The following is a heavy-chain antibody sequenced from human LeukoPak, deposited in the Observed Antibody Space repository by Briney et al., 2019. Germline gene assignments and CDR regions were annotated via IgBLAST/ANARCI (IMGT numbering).Heavy chain of an antibody. CDR2: INPSGSST. J-gene: IGHJ4*02. Sequence: ASVKVSCKASGYSFTSHYMHWVRQAPGQGLEWLGLINPSGSSTLYAQKFQGRVTMTRDMSTTTDYMELSSLRSEDTAVYYCATSWGGSYPLTFDYWGQGTLVTVSS. CDR1: GYSFTSHY. D-gene: IGHD1-26*01. V-gene: IGHV1-46*01. CDR3: ATSWGGSYPLTFDY.